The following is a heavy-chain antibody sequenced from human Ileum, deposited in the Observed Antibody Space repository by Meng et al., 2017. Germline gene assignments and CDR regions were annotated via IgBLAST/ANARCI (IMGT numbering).Heavy chain of an antibody. Sequence: QVQLQESGPGLVKPSQTLSLPCSFSHGSLTNVNNYWNWIRQAPGQALEHIGYIDYDGSSYATPSLKSRVTMSIDTSTNQFSLRLDSVTAADTAVYYCAREFYVDTAMVIDSWGPGALVTVSS. J-gene: IGHJ4*02. CDR2: IDYDGSS. V-gene: IGHV4-30-4*01. CDR3: AREFYVDTAMVIDS. CDR1: HGSLTNVNNY. D-gene: IGHD5-18*01.